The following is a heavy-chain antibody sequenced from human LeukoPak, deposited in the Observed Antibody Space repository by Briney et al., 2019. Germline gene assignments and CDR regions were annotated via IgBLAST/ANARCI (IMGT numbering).Heavy chain of an antibody. CDR2: IGWNSGTI. CDR1: GFTFDDYA. D-gene: IGHD3-10*01. Sequence: GGSLRLSCAASGFTFDDYAMHWVRQVPGKGLEWVSGIGWNSGTIAYADSVKGRFTISRDNAKNSLYLQMNSLRAEDTAVYYCARDLWFGELNLDPWGQGTLVTVSS. V-gene: IGHV3-9*01. CDR3: ARDLWFGELNLDP. J-gene: IGHJ5*02.